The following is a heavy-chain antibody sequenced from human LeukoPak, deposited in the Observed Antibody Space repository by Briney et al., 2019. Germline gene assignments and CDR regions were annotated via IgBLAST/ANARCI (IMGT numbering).Heavy chain of an antibody. CDR1: GCTFSSYA. CDR3: ARDNDSRDPPHFDY. V-gene: IGHV1-18*01. D-gene: IGHD3-16*01. J-gene: IGHJ4*02. Sequence: ASVKVSCKASGCTFSSYAISWVRQAPGQGLEWMGRISAYNGNTNYAQKLQGRVTMTTDTSTSTAYMDLRSLRSDDTAVYYCARDNDSRDPPHFDYWGQGTLVTVSS. CDR2: ISAYNGNT.